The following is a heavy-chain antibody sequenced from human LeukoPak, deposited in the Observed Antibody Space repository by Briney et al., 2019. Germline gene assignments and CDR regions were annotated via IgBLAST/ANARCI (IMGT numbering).Heavy chain of an antibody. CDR2: INSDGSST. CDR1: GFTFSSYW. J-gene: IGHJ4*02. V-gene: IGHV3-74*01. D-gene: IGHD3-10*01. CDR3: ARATYYYGSGSYYRGVGY. Sequence: PGGSLRLSCAASGFTFSSYWMHWVRQAPGKGLVWVSRINSDGSSTSYADSVKGRFTFSRDNAKNTLYLQMNSLRAEDTAVYYCARATYYYGSGSYYRGVGYWGQGTLVTVSS.